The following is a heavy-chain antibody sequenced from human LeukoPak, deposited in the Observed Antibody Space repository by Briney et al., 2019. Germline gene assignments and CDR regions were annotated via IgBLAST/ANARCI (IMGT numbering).Heavy chain of an antibody. V-gene: IGHV4-39*01. CDR2: FSYTGST. CDR1: SGSISSSSYR. J-gene: IGHJ4*02. D-gene: IGHD4-11*01. Sequence: SETLSLTCTVSSGSISSSSYRWGWIRQPPGRGLEWIGTFSYTGSTYYNPPLESRATISVDTSKNQFSLRLSSVTATDTAVYYCARRRGDYQPYFDYWDQGILVTVSS. CDR3: ARRRGDYQPYFDY.